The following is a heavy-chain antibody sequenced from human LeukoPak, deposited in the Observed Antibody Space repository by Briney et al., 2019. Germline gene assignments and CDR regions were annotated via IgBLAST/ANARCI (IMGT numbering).Heavy chain of an antibody. CDR3: ASLGHTYGFAFDV. CDR1: EYRFTAYW. J-gene: IGHJ3*01. V-gene: IGHV5-51*01. D-gene: IGHD5-18*01. Sequence: GESLKISCKNSEYRFTAYWIGWVRQMPGKGLEWMGSIYPGDSDTRYSPSFQGQITISADKSITTAYLQWRSLKASDTAMYYCASLGHTYGFAFDVWGQGTMVTVSS. CDR2: IYPGDSDT.